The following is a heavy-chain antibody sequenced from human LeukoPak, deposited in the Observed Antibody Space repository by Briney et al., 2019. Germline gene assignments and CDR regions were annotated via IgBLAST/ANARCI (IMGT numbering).Heavy chain of an antibody. CDR2: IYTSGST. J-gene: IGHJ3*02. CDR1: GGSISSYY. V-gene: IGHV4-4*07. CDR3: ASLTMADAFDI. D-gene: IGHD3-10*01. Sequence: SETLSLTCTVSGGSISSYYWSWIRQPAGKGLEWIGRIYTSGSTNYNPSLKSRVTISVDTSKNQFSLKLSSVTAADTAVFYCASLTMADAFDIWGQGTMVTVSS.